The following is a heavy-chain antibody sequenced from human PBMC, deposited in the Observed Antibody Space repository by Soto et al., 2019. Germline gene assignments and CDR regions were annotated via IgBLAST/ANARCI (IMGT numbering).Heavy chain of an antibody. J-gene: IGHJ4*02. CDR1: GGSISSGHNY. D-gene: IGHD3-10*01. CDR3: ARDRGYYFDY. Sequence: QMQVQESGPGLVKPSQTLSLTCTVSGGSISSGHNYWSWIRQPPGKGLEWIGYMYYSGKTYYNPSIKRRLTISVDTSKNQFSLKLSSVTAADTAVYYCARDRGYYFDYWGQGTLVTVSS. CDR2: MYYSGKT. V-gene: IGHV4-30-4*01.